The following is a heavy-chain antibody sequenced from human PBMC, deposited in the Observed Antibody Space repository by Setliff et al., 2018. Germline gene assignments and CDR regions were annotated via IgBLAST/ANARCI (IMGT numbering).Heavy chain of an antibody. J-gene: IGHJ4*02. Sequence: SETLSLTCAVSGYFISSGYYWGWIRQPPGKGLEWIGSIYHSGSTYYNPSLKSRVTISVGTSKKQFSLKLSSVTAADTAVYYCARRHCSGGSCYSLNYFDYWGQGTLVTVS. CDR3: ARRHCSGGSCYSLNYFDY. D-gene: IGHD2-15*01. CDR2: IYHSGST. V-gene: IGHV4-38-2*01. CDR1: GYFISSGYY.